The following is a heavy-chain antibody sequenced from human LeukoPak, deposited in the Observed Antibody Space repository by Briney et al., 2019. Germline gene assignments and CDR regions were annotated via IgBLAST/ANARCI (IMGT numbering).Heavy chain of an antibody. D-gene: IGHD2-8*01. V-gene: IGHV4-4*07. CDR2: IYTSGST. CDR1: GGSISSYY. CDR3: ARESVVLMVYAMGWSGWFDP. Sequence: NPSETLSLTCTVSGGSISSYYWSWIRQPAGKGPEWIGRIYTSGSTNYNPSLKSRVTMSVDTSKNQFSLKLSSVTAADTAVYYCARESVVLMVYAMGWSGWFDPWGQGTLVTVSS. J-gene: IGHJ5*02.